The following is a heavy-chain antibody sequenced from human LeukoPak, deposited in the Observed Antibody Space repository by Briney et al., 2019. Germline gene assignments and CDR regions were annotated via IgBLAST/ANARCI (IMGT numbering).Heavy chain of an antibody. CDR1: GYTFTSYY. D-gene: IGHD6-19*01. J-gene: IGHJ4*02. CDR2: INPSGGRT. Sequence: ASVKVSCKASGYTFTSYYMHWVRQAPGQGLEWMGIINPSGGRTSYAQKFQGRGTVTRDTSTSTVYMGLNSLRSEDTAVYYCARGHIAVAGNFDYWGQGTLVTVSS. CDR3: ARGHIAVAGNFDY. V-gene: IGHV1-46*01.